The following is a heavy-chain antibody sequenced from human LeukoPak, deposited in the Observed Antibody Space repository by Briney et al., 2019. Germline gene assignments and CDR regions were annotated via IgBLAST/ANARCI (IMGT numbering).Heavy chain of an antibody. D-gene: IGHD2-15*01. V-gene: IGHV3-66*01. CDR2: IYSGGST. CDR1: GFTVSSNY. J-gene: IGHJ4*02. Sequence: GGSLRLSCAASGFTVSSNYMSWVRQARGKGLEWVSVIYSGGSTYYADSVKGRFTISRDNSKNTLYLQMNSLRAEDTAVYYCARVGYCSGGSCYPLPDYWGQGTLVTVSS. CDR3: ARVGYCSGGSCYPLPDY.